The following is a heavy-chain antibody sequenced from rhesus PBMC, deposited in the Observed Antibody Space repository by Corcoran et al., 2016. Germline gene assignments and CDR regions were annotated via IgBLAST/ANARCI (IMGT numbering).Heavy chain of an antibody. V-gene: IGHV4-122*01. CDR2: IYGGSGGT. Sequence: QVQLQESGPGVVKPSETLSLTCAVSGGSISGYYLWSWIRQAPGKGLEWIGYIYGGSGGTSYNPSLKGRVIISIDTSKKQFSLKLCSVTAADTAVYYCARRTRYNWNDGDYWGKGVLVTVSS. J-gene: IGHJ4*01. CDR1: GGSISGYYL. D-gene: IGHD1-7*02. CDR3: ARRTRYNWNDGDY.